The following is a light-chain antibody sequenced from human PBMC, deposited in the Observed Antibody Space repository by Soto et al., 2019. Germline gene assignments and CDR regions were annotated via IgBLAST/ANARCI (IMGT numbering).Light chain of an antibody. CDR1: SSDVGGYNY. CDR3: SSYTSSSTSPYV. Sequence: LTQPASVSGSPGQSITISCTGTSSDVGGYNYVSWYQQHPGKAPKLMIYEVSNRPSGVSNRFSGSKSGNTASLTISGLQAEDEADYYCSSYTSSSTSPYVFGTGTKVTVL. J-gene: IGLJ1*01. CDR2: EVS. V-gene: IGLV2-14*01.